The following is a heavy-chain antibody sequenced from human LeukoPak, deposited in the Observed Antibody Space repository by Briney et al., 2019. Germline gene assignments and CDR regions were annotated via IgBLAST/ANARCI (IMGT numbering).Heavy chain of an antibody. CDR3: AKDADYYDSSGYYSP. D-gene: IGHD3-22*01. V-gene: IGHV3-23*01. CDR1: GFTFSDYY. Sequence: PGGSLRLSCAASGFTFSDYYMSWIRQAPGKGLEWVSAISGSGGSTYYADSVKGRFTISRDNSKNTLYLQMNSLRAEDTAVYYCAKDADYYDSSGYYSPWGQGTLVTVSS. J-gene: IGHJ5*02. CDR2: ISGSGGST.